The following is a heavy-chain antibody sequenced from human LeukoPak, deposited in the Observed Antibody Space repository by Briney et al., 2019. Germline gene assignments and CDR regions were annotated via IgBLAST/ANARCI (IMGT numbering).Heavy chain of an antibody. CDR3: ARVFDGDYPFDY. J-gene: IGHJ4*02. Sequence: PSETLSLTCTVSGGSISGGSYYWGWIRQPPGKGLEWIAYVFSSGSTYYNPSLKSRITMSVDTSKNQFSLRLTSVTAADTAVYYCARVFDGDYPFDYWGQGTLVTVSS. CDR1: GGSISGGSYY. D-gene: IGHD4-17*01. CDR2: VFSSGST. V-gene: IGHV4-39*02.